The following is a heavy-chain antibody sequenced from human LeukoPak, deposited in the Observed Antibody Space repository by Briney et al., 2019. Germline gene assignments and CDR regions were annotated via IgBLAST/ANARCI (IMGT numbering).Heavy chain of an antibody. Sequence: PGRSLRLSCAASGFTFSSYGMHWVRQAPGKGLEWVAVIWYDGSNKYYADSVKGRFTISRDNSKNTLYLQMNSLRAEDTAVYYCAREKTGYLDDYWGQGTLVTVSS. D-gene: IGHD3-9*01. J-gene: IGHJ4*02. CDR2: IWYDGSNK. CDR1: GFTFSSYG. V-gene: IGHV3-33*01. CDR3: AREKTGYLDDY.